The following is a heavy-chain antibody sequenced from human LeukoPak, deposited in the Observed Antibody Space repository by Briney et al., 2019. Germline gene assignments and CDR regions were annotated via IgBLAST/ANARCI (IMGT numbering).Heavy chain of an antibody. CDR1: GFTFSSYA. CDR3: AGTMVRGVIMRIDY. D-gene: IGHD3-10*01. J-gene: IGHJ4*02. CDR2: ISGSGGST. Sequence: PGGSLRLSCAASGFTFSSYAVSWVRQAPGKGLEWVSAISGSGGSTYYADSVKGRFTISRDNSKNTLYLQMNSLRAEDTAVYYCAGTMVRGVIMRIDYWGQGTLVTVSS. V-gene: IGHV3-23*01.